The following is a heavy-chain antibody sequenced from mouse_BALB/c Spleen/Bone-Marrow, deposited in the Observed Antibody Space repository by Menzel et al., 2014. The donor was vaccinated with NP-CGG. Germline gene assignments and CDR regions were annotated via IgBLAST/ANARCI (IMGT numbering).Heavy chain of an antibody. CDR1: GFSLTTYG. V-gene: IGHV2-2*01. D-gene: IGHD1-1*01. CDR3: ARKLRFYAMDY. J-gene: IGHJ4*01. CDR2: IWSGGNT. Sequence: VMLVESGPGLVQPSQRLSIPCTVSGFSLTTYGVHWVRQSPGKGLEWLGAIWSGGNTDYNAAFISRLSISKDNSKSQVFFEMNSLQAYDTAIYYCARKLRFYAMDYWGQGTSVTVSS.